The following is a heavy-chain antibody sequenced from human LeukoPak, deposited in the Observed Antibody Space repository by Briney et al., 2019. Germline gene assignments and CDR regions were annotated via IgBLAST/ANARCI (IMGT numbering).Heavy chain of an antibody. J-gene: IGHJ4*02. CDR1: GYTFTGYY. Sequence: ASVKVSCKASGYTFTGYYMHWVRQAPGQGLEWMGWINPNSGGTNCAQKFQGRVTMTRDTSISTAYMELSRPRSDDTAVYYCARDRTRTGYSSGWYHDYWGQGTLVTVSS. D-gene: IGHD6-19*01. CDR2: INPNSGGT. V-gene: IGHV1-2*02. CDR3: ARDRTRTGYSSGWYHDY.